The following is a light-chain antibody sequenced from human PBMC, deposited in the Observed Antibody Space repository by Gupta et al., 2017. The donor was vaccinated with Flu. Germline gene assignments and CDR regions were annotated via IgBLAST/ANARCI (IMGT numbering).Light chain of an antibody. V-gene: IGKV3-20*01. CDR1: QSVSSSY. CDR2: GAS. Sequence: EIVLTQSPGTLSLSTGERDTLSCRASQSVSSSYLAWYQQKLGQAPRLLIYGASSRATGIPDRFSGSGSQTDFTLTITRLEPEDFAVYYCQKYGPSPPYTFGQGTKLEIK. CDR3: QKYGPSPPYT. J-gene: IGKJ2*01.